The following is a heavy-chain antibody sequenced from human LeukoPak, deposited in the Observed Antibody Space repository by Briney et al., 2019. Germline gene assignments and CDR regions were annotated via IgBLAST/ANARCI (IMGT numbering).Heavy chain of an antibody. V-gene: IGHV4-39*07. Sequence: SETLSLTCTVSGGSISSSSYYWGWIRQPPGKGLEWIGSIYYSGSTYYNPSLKSRVTISVDTSKNQFSLKLSSVTAADTAVYYCARSRKPCAFDIWGQGTMVTVSS. J-gene: IGHJ3*02. CDR1: GGSISSSSYY. CDR3: ARSRKPCAFDI. CDR2: IYYSGST.